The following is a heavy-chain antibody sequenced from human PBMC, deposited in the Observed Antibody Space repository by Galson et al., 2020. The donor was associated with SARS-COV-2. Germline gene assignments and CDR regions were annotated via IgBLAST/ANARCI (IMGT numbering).Heavy chain of an antibody. CDR3: ASVVTASRFDY. CDR2: ISSSGVTI. V-gene: IGHV3-11*01. J-gene: IGHJ4*02. CDR1: GFTFSDYY. D-gene: IGHD2-21*02. Sequence: GGSLRLSCAASGFTFSDYYMSWIRQAPGKGLEWVSYISSSGVTIYYADSVKGRFTISRDNAKNSLSLQMNSLRAEDTAVYYCASVVTASRFDYWGQGTLVTVSS.